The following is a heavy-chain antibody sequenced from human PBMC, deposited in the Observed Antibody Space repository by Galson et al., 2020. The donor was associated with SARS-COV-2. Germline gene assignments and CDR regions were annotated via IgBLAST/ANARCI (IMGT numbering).Heavy chain of an antibody. V-gene: IGHV4-38-2*01. J-gene: IGHJ5*02. CDR3: ARMLSMAAAGVGTVDP. CDR2: IHHSGCT. Sequence: SQTLSLTCAVSGYSISSGYYWGWIRQPPGKGLEWIGTIHHSGCTYYNPSLKSRVSISVDTSKNQFSLKMSSVTAADTAVYYCARMLSMAAAGVGTVDPWGQGTLVTVSS. D-gene: IGHD6-13*01. CDR1: GYSISSGYY.